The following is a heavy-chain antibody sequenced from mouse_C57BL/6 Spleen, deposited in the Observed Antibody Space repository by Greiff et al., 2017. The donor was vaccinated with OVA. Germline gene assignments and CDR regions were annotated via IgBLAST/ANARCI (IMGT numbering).Heavy chain of an antibody. CDR2: INPGSGGT. D-gene: IGHD2-2*01. Sequence: QVQLQQSGAELVRPGTSVKLSCKASGYAFTNYLIEWVKQRPGQGLEWIGVINPGSGGTNYNEKFKGKATLTADKSSSTAYMQLSSLTSEDSAVYFCARGGVTTYYFDYWGQGTTLTVSS. J-gene: IGHJ2*01. CDR3: ARGGVTTYYFDY. V-gene: IGHV1-54*01. CDR1: GYAFTNYL.